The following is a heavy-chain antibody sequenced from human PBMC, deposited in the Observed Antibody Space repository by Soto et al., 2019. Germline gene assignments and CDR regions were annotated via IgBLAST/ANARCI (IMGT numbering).Heavy chain of an antibody. CDR2: IYSGGSI. Sequence: VQLVESGGGLIQAGGSLRLSCAVSGFTVSNNFMMWVRQAPGKGLEWVSLIYSGGSISYADSVKGRFTVSRDGSMNMLYLQMNSLTAEDTAVYYCARDGNGQRGSPHWGQGTLVTVSS. V-gene: IGHV3-53*02. CDR3: ARDGNGQRGSPH. CDR1: GFTVSNNF. J-gene: IGHJ4*02. D-gene: IGHD3-16*01.